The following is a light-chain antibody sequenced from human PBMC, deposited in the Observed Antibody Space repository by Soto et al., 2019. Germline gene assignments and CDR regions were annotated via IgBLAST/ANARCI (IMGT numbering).Light chain of an antibody. CDR2: DIR. CDR3: SSYTSSSTRV. Sequence: QSALTQPASVSGSPEQSSTISCTGTSSDVGGYKYVSWYQQHPGKAPKLMIYDIRNRHSGVSNRFSGSKSCNTASLTISGLQAEDDADYYCSSYTSSSTRVFGTGTKLTVL. CDR1: SSDVGGYKY. V-gene: IGLV2-14*03. J-gene: IGLJ1*01.